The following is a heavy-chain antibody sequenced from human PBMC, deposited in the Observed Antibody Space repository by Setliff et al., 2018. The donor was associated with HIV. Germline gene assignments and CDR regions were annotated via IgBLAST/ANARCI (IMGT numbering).Heavy chain of an antibody. J-gene: IGHJ4*02. D-gene: IGHD6-13*01. Sequence: SETLSLTCTVSGGPISSDGFYWSWIRQHPGEGLEWIGYISYSGSTFYNPYLRSRVTISVDTSKNQFSLKLSSVTAADTAVYYCARGVAAAGLWGQGTLVTVSS. CDR1: GGPISSDGFY. CDR2: ISYSGST. CDR3: ARGVAAAGL. V-gene: IGHV4-31*03.